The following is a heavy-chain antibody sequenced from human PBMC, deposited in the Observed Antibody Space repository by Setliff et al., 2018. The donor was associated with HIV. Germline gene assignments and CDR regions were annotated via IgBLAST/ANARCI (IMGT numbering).Heavy chain of an antibody. J-gene: IGHJ4*02. CDR3: ASMERGSGFSNRNYFDY. CDR2: INHSGST. D-gene: IGHD6-19*01. V-gene: IGHV4-39*07. CDR1: GDSISSTTYY. Sequence: SETLSLTCTVSGDSISSTTYYWGWIRQPPGKGLEWIGEINHSGSTNHNPSLKSRVTISVDTSKNQFSLKLSSVTAADTAVYYCASMERGSGFSNRNYFDYWGQGTLVTVSS.